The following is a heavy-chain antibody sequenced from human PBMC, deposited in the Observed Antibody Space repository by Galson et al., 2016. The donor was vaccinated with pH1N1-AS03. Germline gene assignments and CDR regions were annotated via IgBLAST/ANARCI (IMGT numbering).Heavy chain of an antibody. Sequence: SVKVSCKASTDNFVDYGISWVRQAPGQGLEWMGGIVPFSVTTDYAQKFQGRISITADESTSTAYMELSGLTSEDTAVYYCARDRYHGLPGDYYESAYWGQGTLVTVSS. CDR2: IVPFSVTT. V-gene: IGHV1-69*13. D-gene: IGHD3-22*01. CDR1: TDNFVDYG. J-gene: IGHJ4*02. CDR3: ARDRYHGLPGDYYESAY.